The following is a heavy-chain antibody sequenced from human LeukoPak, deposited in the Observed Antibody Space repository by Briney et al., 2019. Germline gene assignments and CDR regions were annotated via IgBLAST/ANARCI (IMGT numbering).Heavy chain of an antibody. CDR3: ARLYYYDSRGLRPFAP. Sequence: SETLSLTCTVSGGSLSSVNYYWGWIRQPPGAGLEWIGSIYYSGTTYYNPSLKSRVSISVDKSKNQFSLKLNSVTAADTAVYFCARLYYYDSRGLRPFAPWGQGTLVTVSS. CDR2: IYYSGTT. CDR1: GGSLSSVNYY. J-gene: IGHJ5*02. D-gene: IGHD3-22*01. V-gene: IGHV4-39*07.